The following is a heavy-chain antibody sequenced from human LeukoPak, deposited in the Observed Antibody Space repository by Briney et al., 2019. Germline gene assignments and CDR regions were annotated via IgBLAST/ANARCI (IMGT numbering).Heavy chain of an antibody. CDR3: ARPQYPSGLDAFDT. CDR2: ISSGSGAM. Sequence: GGSLRLSCVASGFTFNTYSMNWVRQAPGKGLEWISYISSGSGAMYYADSVQGRFTISRDNAKNSLYLQMNSLRADDTAVYYCARPQYPSGLDAFDTWGQGTMATASA. D-gene: IGHD2-2*01. V-gene: IGHV3-48*04. J-gene: IGHJ3*02. CDR1: GFTFNTYS.